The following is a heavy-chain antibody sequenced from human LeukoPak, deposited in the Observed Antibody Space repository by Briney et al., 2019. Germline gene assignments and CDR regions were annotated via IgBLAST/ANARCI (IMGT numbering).Heavy chain of an antibody. D-gene: IGHD3-16*01. J-gene: IGHJ6*02. CDR1: GFTFDDYG. CDR2: INWNGGST. V-gene: IGHV3-20*04. Sequence: GGSLRLFCAASGFTFDDYGMSWVRQAPGKGLEWVSGINWNGGSTGYVDSVKGRFTISRDNAKNSLYLQMNSLRAEDTALYYCARSYGTRYYYGMDVWGQGTTVTVSS. CDR3: ARSYGTRYYYGMDV.